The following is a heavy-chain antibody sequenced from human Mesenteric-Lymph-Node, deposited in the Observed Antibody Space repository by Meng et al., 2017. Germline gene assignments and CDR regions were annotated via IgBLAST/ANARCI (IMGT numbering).Heavy chain of an antibody. D-gene: IGHD1-14*01. CDR2: VVYSGTT. CDR3: ARHHHSPTFDY. Sequence: QVQGSGPGRGKPSETLSLTCTVSGGSISSSSYYWAWIRQPPGEGLEWIGSVVYSGTTYYTSSLKSRVSISVDTSKNQFSLKLSSVTAADTAVYYCARHHHSPTFDYWGQGTLVTVSS. V-gene: IGHV4-39*01. J-gene: IGHJ4*02. CDR1: GGSISSSSYY.